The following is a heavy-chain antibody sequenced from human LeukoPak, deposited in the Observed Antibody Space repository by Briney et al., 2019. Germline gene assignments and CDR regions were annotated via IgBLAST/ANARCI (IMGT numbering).Heavy chain of an antibody. CDR2: INPNSGGT. CDR1: GYSFTGYY. Sequence: AASVKVSCKASGYSFTGYYIHWVRQAPGQGLEWMGWINPNSGGTNYAQKFQGRVTMTRDTSISTAYMELSRLRSDDTAVYYCARGDIVVLPAGIPHNWFDPWGQGTLVTVSS. CDR3: ARGDIVVLPAGIPHNWFDP. D-gene: IGHD2-2*02. V-gene: IGHV1-2*02. J-gene: IGHJ5*02.